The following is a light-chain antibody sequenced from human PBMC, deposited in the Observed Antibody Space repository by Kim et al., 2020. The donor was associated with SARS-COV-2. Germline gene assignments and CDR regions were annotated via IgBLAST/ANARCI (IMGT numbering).Light chain of an antibody. Sequence: VAPGDRATLPGRASQSVGSSLAWYQQKPGQAPRLLIHYASTRATGVPARFSGSGSGTEFTLTISSLQSEDFAVYYCQQYNAWPRTFGQGTKVDIK. CDR2: YAS. J-gene: IGKJ1*01. CDR1: QSVGSS. V-gene: IGKV3-15*01. CDR3: QQYNAWPRT.